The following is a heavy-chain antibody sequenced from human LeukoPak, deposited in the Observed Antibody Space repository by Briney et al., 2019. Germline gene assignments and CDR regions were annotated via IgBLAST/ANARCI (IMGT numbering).Heavy chain of an antibody. CDR2: IYHDGST. V-gene: IGHV4-4*02. CDR3: ATNRAGTYDRPFDI. Sequence: SGTLSLTCAVSGGSISSRDWWSWVRQPPGKGLEWIGEIYHDGSTNYNPPLKSRVTISIDTSKNQFSLELSSVTATDTAVYFCATNRAGTYDRPFDIWGQGTMVTVSS. CDR1: GGSISSRDW. J-gene: IGHJ3*02. D-gene: IGHD1-26*01.